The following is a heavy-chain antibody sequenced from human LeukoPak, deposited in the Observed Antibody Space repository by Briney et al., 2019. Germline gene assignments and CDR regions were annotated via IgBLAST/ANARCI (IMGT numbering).Heavy chain of an antibody. V-gene: IGHV3-30*04. Sequence: GGSLRLSCAASGFTLSNYSIHWVRQAPGMGLEWVAVISSDGNNKYYADSVKGHFTISRDNSKNTLYLQMNSLRAEDTAIYYCAKDLIAYSYGYAGRSNFDYWGQGTLVTVSS. CDR3: AKDLIAYSYGYAGRSNFDY. CDR1: GFTLSNYS. J-gene: IGHJ4*02. CDR2: ISSDGNNK. D-gene: IGHD5-18*01.